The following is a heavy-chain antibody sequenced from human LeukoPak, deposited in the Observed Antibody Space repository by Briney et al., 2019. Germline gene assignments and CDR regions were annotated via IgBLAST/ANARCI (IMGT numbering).Heavy chain of an antibody. CDR2: INPNSGGT. CDR1: GYTFTRYY. Sequence: GASVKVSCKASGYTFTRYYMHWVRQAPGQGLEWMGSINPNSGGTNYAQKFQGRVTMTRDTSISTAYMELSRLRSDDTAVYYCARGTHYYYYMDVWGKGTTVTVSS. J-gene: IGHJ6*03. CDR3: ARGTHYYYYMDV. V-gene: IGHV1-2*02. D-gene: IGHD1-1*01.